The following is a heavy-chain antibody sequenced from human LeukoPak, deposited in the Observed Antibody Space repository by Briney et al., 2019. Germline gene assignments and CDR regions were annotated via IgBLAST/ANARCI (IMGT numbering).Heavy chain of an antibody. CDR1: GGSISSGGYS. Sequence: SETLSLTCAVSGGSISSGGYSWSWIRQPPGKGLEWIGYIYHSGSTYYNPSLKSRVTISVDRSKNQFSLKLSSVTAADTAVYYCARDKGLGYCSRGSCYSSYYGMDVWGQGTTVTVSS. CDR3: ARDKGLGYCSRGSCYSSYYGMDV. V-gene: IGHV4-30-2*01. J-gene: IGHJ6*02. CDR2: IYHSGST. D-gene: IGHD2-15*01.